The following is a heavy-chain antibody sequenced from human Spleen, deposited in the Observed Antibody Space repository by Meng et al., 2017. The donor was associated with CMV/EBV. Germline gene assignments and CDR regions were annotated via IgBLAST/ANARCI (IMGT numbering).Heavy chain of an antibody. J-gene: IGHJ5*02. CDR1: GGSIDSGGYY. V-gene: IGHV4-31*02. CDR2: IYYSGST. D-gene: IGHD1-26*01. CDR3: ARIVGATDSWFDP. Sequence: VSGGSIDSGGYYWNWIRQHPGKGLEWIGYIYYSGSTSYNPSLKTRVTISVDTSKNQFSLKMRSVTAADTAVYYCARIVGATDSWFDPWGQGTLVTVSS.